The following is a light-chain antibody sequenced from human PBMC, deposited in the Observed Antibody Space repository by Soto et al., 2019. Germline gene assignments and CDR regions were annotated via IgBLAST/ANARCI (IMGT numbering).Light chain of an antibody. J-gene: IGKJ5*01. CDR2: VAS. Sequence: IQLTQSPSFLSAYVRDRVNITFRSSQAIGSYLAWYQQKPGKAPKLLIYVASTLLSGVPSRFSGSGSGTDFTLTISSLQTEDFATYYCQQLSLHPLTFGGGTRLEIK. V-gene: IGKV1-9*01. CDR3: QQLSLHPLT. CDR1: QAIGSY.